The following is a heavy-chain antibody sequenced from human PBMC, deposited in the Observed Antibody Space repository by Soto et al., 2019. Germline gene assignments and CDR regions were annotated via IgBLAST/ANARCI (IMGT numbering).Heavy chain of an antibody. D-gene: IGHD4-17*01. CDR2: ISGSGGST. J-gene: IGHJ2*01. V-gene: IGHV3-23*01. Sequence: EVQLLESGGGLVQPGGSLRLSCAASGFTFSSYAMSWVRHAPGKGLEWVSAISGSGGSTYYADSVRGRLTISRDKSKNTLYLQMTSLRAEDTAVYYCAKRTVGWYFDLWGRGTLVTVSS. CDR1: GFTFSSYA. CDR3: AKRTVGWYFDL.